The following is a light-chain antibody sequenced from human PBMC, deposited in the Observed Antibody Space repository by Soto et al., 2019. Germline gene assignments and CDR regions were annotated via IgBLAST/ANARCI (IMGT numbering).Light chain of an antibody. CDR2: DVS. CDR3: SSYTSSSTPYV. CDR1: SSDVGGYNY. V-gene: IGLV2-14*01. Sequence: QAVVTQPASVSGSPGQSITISCTGTSSDVGGYNYVSWYQQHPGKAPKLMIYDVSNRPSGVSNRFSGSKSGNTASLTISGLQAEDEADYYCSSYTSSSTPYVFGTGTKSPS. J-gene: IGLJ1*01.